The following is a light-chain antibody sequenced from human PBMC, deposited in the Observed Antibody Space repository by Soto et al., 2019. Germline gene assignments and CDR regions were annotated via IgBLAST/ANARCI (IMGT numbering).Light chain of an antibody. CDR3: QAWDSSTVV. V-gene: IGLV3-1*01. J-gene: IGLJ2*01. Sequence: SYELTQPPSVSVSPGQTASITCSGEKLGDKYACWYQQKPGQSPELVIYQDSKRPSGIPERFSGSNSGNTATLTISGTQAMDEADYYCQAWDSSTVVFGGGTKLTVL. CDR1: KLGDKY. CDR2: QDS.